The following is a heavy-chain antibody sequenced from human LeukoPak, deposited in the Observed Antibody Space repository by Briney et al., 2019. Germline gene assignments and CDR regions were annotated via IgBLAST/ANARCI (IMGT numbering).Heavy chain of an antibody. V-gene: IGHV4-59*01. J-gene: IGHJ4*02. D-gene: IGHD3-22*01. CDR2: IYYSGST. Sequence: SETLSLTCAVYGGSFSGYYWSWIRQPPGKGLEWIGYIYYSGSTNYNPSLKSRVTISVDTSKNQFSLKLSSVTAADTAVYYCGGTYYYDSSGYYHYSLWGQGTLVTVSS. CDR1: GGSFSGYY. CDR3: GGTYYYDSSGYYHYSL.